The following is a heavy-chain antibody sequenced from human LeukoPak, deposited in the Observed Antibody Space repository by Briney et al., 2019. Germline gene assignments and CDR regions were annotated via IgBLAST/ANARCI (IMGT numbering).Heavy chain of an antibody. CDR3: ARGATRLLYGSGSYYRKAKVHFDY. J-gene: IGHJ4*02. V-gene: IGHV4-34*01. Sequence: PSETLSLTCAVYGGSFSGYYWSWIRRPPVKGLEWIGEINHSGSTNYNPSLKSRVTISVDTSKNQFSLKLSSVTAADTAVYYCARGATRLLYGSGSYYRKAKVHFDYWGQGTLVTVSS. D-gene: IGHD3-10*01. CDR1: GGSFSGYY. CDR2: INHSGST.